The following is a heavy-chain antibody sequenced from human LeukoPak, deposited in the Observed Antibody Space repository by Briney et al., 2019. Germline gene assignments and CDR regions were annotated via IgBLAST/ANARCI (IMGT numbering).Heavy chain of an antibody. J-gene: IGHJ2*01. CDR1: GFTFSSYW. Sequence: PGGSLRLSCAASGFTFSSYWMHWVRQAPGKGLVWVSRINSDESTTNYADSVKGRFTISRDNAKNTLYLQMNSLRAEDTAVYYCARTYLVGWYFDLWGRGALVTVSS. CDR2: INSDESTT. V-gene: IGHV3-74*01. D-gene: IGHD3-16*01. CDR3: ARTYLVGWYFDL.